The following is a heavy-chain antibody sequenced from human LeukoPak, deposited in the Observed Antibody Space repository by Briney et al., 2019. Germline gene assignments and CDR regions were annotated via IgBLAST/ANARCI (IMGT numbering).Heavy chain of an antibody. D-gene: IGHD5-18*01. CDR1: GFTFGDYA. J-gene: IGHJ3*02. V-gene: IGHV3-49*01. CDR3: TRWETTMITEAFDI. Sequence: GGSLRLSCTTSGFTFGDYAMSWFRRAPGKGPEWVGFIRGEAYGGTTEYAASVKGRFTISRDGSKSIAYLQMNSLKTEDTAVYYCTRWETTMITEAFDIWGQGTMVTVSS. CDR2: IRGEAYGGTT.